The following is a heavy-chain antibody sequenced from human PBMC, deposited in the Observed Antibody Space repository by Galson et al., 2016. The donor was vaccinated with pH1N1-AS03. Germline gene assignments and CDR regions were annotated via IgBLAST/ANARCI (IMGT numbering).Heavy chain of an antibody. CDR3: ARIVVVTPSYWYFDL. Sequence: LSLTCTVSGGSIGSYYWSLIRQPPGMGLEWIGYVYDSGRINYNPSLKSRVTISVDTSKNQFSLKLSSVTAADTAVYYCARIVVVTPSYWYFDLWAVAPWSLSPQ. D-gene: IGHD2-21*02. CDR2: VYDSGRI. V-gene: IGHV4-59*08. J-gene: IGHJ2*01. CDR1: GGSIGSYY.